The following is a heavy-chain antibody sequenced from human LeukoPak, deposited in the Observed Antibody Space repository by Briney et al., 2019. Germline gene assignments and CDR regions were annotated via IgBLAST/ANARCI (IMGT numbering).Heavy chain of an antibody. D-gene: IGHD6-13*01. Sequence: GGSLRLSCAASGFTFSDAWMTWVRQAPGKGLEWVGRIKSKTDGGTIDYAAPVKGRFIVSRDDSKNKLFLQMNSLKIEDTAVYYCTTVGSSWGFDYWSQGILVTVSS. CDR1: GFTFSDAW. V-gene: IGHV3-15*01. J-gene: IGHJ4*02. CDR3: TTVGSSWGFDY. CDR2: IKSKTDGGTI.